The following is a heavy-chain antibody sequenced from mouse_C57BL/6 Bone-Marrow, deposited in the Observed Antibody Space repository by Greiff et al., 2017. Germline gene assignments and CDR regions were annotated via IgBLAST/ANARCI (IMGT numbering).Heavy chain of an antibody. CDR1: GFTFSDYG. Sequence: EVQGVESGGGLVQPGGSLTLSCAASGFTFSDYGMAWVRQAPRQGPEWVAFISNLAYSISYADTVPGRFTISRENAENTLYLEMSRLRSEETARYYCAKRGYAAYQELYAMDYWGQGTSVTVSS. V-gene: IGHV5-15*01. CDR3: AKRGYAAYQELYAMDY. J-gene: IGHJ4*01. CDR2: ISNLAYSI. D-gene: IGHD2-10*01.